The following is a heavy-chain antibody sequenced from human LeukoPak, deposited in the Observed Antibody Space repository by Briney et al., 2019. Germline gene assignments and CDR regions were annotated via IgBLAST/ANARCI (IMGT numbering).Heavy chain of an antibody. CDR3: ARSTGPGGYFDF. J-gene: IGHJ4*02. Sequence: AASVKVSCKASGYTFISKGIHWVRQAPGQRLEWMAWINTDNSNTKRSQTLLGRVTITRDTSATTAHMELSSLRFEDTAVYYCARSTGPGGYFDFWGQGTLVTVSS. V-gene: IGHV1-3*04. CDR1: GYTFISKG. D-gene: IGHD3-16*01. CDR2: INTDNSNT.